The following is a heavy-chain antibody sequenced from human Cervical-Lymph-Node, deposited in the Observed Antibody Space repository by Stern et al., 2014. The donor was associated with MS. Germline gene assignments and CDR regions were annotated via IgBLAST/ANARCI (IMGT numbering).Heavy chain of an antibody. D-gene: IGHD3-10*01. J-gene: IGHJ4*02. CDR2: ISSSGTTV. V-gene: IGHV3-11*01. CDR1: GFTLSGYY. CDR3: ARDRRGAPIVSFDY. Sequence: QVQLVESGGGLVKPGGSLRLSCAISGFTLSGYYMSWIRQAPGKGLEWISCISSSGTTVYYADSVKGRFTVSRDNAENSLYLQMNSLRADDTAVYYCARDRRGAPIVSFDYWGQGALVPVSS.